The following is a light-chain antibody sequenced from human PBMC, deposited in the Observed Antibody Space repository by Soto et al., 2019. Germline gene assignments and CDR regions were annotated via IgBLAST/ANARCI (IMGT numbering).Light chain of an antibody. CDR1: SSDVGGYNY. Sequence: QSALTQPPSAPGSPGQSVTISCTGTSSDVGGYNYVSWYQQHPGKAPKLMIYEVTKRPSGVPDRFSGSKSGNTASLTVSGLQAEDEADYYCSSYSGSNKLLFGGGTKVTVL. CDR3: SSYSGSNKLL. J-gene: IGLJ2*01. CDR2: EVT. V-gene: IGLV2-8*01.